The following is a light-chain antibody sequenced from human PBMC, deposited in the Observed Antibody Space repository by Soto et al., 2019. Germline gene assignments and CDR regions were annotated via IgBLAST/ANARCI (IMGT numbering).Light chain of an antibody. CDR3: QQSYTTPLT. J-gene: IGKJ4*01. CDR1: QSISSY. V-gene: IGKV1-39*01. Sequence: DIQMTQSPSSLSASLGDRVTITCRASQSISSYLNWYQQKPGTAPKLLIYTTSSLQTGVPSRFSGSGSGTDFTLTISSLQPEDFATYYCQQSYTTPLTFGGGTKVEIK. CDR2: TTS.